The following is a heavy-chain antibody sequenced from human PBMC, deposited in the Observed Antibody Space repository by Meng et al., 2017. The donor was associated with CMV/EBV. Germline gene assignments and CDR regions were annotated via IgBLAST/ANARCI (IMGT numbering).Heavy chain of an antibody. V-gene: IGHV4-39*07. Sequence: SETLSLTCTVSGGSISSSSYYWGWISQPPGKGLEWIGSIYYSGSTYYNPSLKSRVTISVDTSKNQFSLKLSSVTAADTAVYYCARDYRYYYGSGYDYWGQGTLVTVSS. CDR3: ARDYRYYYGSGYDY. J-gene: IGHJ4*02. CDR2: IYYSGST. D-gene: IGHD3-10*01. CDR1: GGSISSSSYY.